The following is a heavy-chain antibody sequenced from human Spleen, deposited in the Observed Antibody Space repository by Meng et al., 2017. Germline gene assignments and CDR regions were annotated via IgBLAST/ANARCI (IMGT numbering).Heavy chain of an antibody. J-gene: IGHJ4*02. Sequence: SVKVSCKASGGTFSSYGISWVRQAPGQGLEWMGGIISIFGTPNYAQKFQGRVMITADKSTSTAYMELSSLRSEDTAVYYCARGLPIDYWGQGTLVTVSS. D-gene: IGHD5-18*01. CDR2: IISIFGTP. V-gene: IGHV1-69*06. CDR3: ARGLPIDY. CDR1: GGTFSSYG.